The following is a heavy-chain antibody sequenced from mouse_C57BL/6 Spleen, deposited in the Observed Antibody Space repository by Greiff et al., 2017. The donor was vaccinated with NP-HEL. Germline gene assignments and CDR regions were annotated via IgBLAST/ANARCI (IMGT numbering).Heavy chain of an antibody. J-gene: IGHJ4*01. D-gene: IGHD1-1*01. CDR2: IHPTSGST. CDR1: GYTFTSYW. Sequence: QVQLQQPGAELVKPGASVKLSCKASGYTFTSYWMHWVKQRPGQGLEWIGMIHPTSGSTNYNEKFKSKATLTVDKSSSTAYMQLSSLTSEDSAVDDCAVYGSSLRAMDYWGQGTSVTVSS. CDR3: AVYGSSLRAMDY. V-gene: IGHV1-64*01.